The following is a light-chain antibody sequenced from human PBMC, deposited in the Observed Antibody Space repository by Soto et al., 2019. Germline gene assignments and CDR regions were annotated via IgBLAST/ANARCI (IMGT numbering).Light chain of an antibody. CDR2: GAS. Sequence: PEERVTLSCRASQSVSSSYLTWYQQKPGQAPRLLIYGASTRATSIPARFSGSGSGTDFTLTISRLEPDDFATYYCQQYNSYRTFGQGTKVDIK. J-gene: IGKJ1*01. CDR1: QSVSSSY. V-gene: IGKV3-20*01. CDR3: QQYNSYRT.